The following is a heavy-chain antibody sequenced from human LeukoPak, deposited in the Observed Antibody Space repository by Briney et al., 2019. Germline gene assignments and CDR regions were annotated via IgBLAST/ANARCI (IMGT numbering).Heavy chain of an antibody. CDR2: MSPSGST. CDR3: ARVRHDPLEYYYYIDV. Sequence: PSETLSLTCAMSSGSFRGYYWSWIRQSPGKGLEWIGEMSPSGSTKYNPSLKSRVSISEDTSKNLLFPKLTSVTAADTAKYFCARVRHDPLEYYYYIDVWGTGTTVAVSS. J-gene: IGHJ6*03. CDR1: SGSFRGYY. D-gene: IGHD3-3*01. V-gene: IGHV4-34*01.